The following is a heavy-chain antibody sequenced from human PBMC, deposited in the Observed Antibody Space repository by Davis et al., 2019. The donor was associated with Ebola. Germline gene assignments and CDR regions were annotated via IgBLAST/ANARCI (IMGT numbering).Heavy chain of an antibody. CDR3: ARPCYSGYECGMDV. D-gene: IGHD5-12*01. J-gene: IGHJ6*02. Sequence: PSETLSLTCTVSGGSISSSSYYWGWIRQPPGKGLEWIGSIYYSGSTYYNPSLKSRVTISVDTSKNQFSLKLSSVTAADTAVYYCARPCYSGYECGMDVWGQGTTVTVSS. CDR1: GGSISSSSYY. CDR2: IYYSGST. V-gene: IGHV4-39*01.